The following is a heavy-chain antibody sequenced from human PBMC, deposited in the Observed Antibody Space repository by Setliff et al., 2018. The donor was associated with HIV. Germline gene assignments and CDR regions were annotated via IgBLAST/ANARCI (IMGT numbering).Heavy chain of an antibody. CDR2: IIQILGVA. J-gene: IGHJ5*02. CDR1: GGTFNTYV. V-gene: IGHV1-69*10. CDR3: ARGPEEGDCSGGSCYGNFDP. D-gene: IGHD2-15*01. Sequence: SVKVSCKASGGTFNTYVISWLRQAPGQGLEWMGGIIQILGVANYAQKFQGRLTITADKSTNTAYMELSSLKSDDTAVYYCARGPEEGDCSGGSCYGNFDPWGQGTLVTVSS.